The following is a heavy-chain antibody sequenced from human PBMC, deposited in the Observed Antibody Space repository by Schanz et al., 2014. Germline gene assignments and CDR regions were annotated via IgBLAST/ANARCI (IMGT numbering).Heavy chain of an antibody. CDR3: ARNRGSGGQNWYFDL. CDR2: IRSSSTPI. CDR1: GFGFSSYS. D-gene: IGHD1-26*01. J-gene: IGHJ2*01. Sequence: EVQLVESGGGLIQPGGSLRLSCAASGFGFSSYSMNWVRQAPGKGPEWVSYIRSSSTPIYYADSVKGRFTISRDNAKNSLFLQLNSLRADDTAVYYCARNRGSGGQNWYFDLWGRGTLVTVSS. V-gene: IGHV3-48*01.